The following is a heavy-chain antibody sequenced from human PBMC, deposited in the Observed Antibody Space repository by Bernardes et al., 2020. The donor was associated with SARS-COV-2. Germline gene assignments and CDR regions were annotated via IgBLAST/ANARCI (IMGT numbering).Heavy chain of an antibody. D-gene: IGHD3-22*01. CDR3: VSVTYSSASDFDY. CDR1: GFTFTDYY. J-gene: IGHJ4*02. Sequence: ASVKVSCKASGFTFTDYYLHWVRQTPGQGLEWMGWVNPNSGDTEYAQKFQGRVTMTRDTSISTAYMELSRLESDDTAVFYCVSVTYSSASDFDYWGQGTLVTVSS. CDR2: VNPNSGDT. V-gene: IGHV1-2*02.